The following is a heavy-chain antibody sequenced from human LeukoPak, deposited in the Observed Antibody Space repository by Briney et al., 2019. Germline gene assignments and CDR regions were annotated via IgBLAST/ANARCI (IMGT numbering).Heavy chain of an antibody. V-gene: IGHV4-39*07. J-gene: IGHJ5*02. D-gene: IGHD3-22*01. CDR1: GGSISSSYYY. CDR2: IYYSGST. CDR3: AKGSSGFYA. Sequence: SETLSLTCTVSGGSISSSYYYWGWIRQPPGKGLEWIGSIYYSGSTYYNPSLKSRVTISVDTSKNQFSLKLSSVTAADTAVYYCAKGSSGFYAWGQGTLVTVSS.